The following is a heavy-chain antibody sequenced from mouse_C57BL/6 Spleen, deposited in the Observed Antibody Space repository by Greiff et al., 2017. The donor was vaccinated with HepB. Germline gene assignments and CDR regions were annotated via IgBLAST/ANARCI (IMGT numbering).Heavy chain of an antibody. J-gene: IGHJ1*03. D-gene: IGHD1-1*01. V-gene: IGHV1-55*01. CDR3: ARRDYYGSSYWYFDV. CDR1: GYTFTSYW. Sequence: VQLQQPGAELVKPGASVKMSCKASGYTFTSYWITWVKQRPGQGLEWIGDIYPGSGSTNYNEKFKSKATLPVDTSSSTAYMQLSSLTSEDSAVYYCARRDYYGSSYWYFDVWGTGTTVTVSS. CDR2: IYPGSGST.